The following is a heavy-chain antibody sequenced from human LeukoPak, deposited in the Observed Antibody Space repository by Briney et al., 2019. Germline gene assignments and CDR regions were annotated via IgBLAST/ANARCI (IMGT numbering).Heavy chain of an antibody. CDR3: ARQRFLEWYFDY. CDR1: GASISSSSYY. V-gene: IGHV4-39*01. CDR2: IHYSGST. Sequence: SETLSLTCTVSGASISSSSYYWGWIRQPPGKGPEWIGSIHYSGSTYYNPSLTSRVTISVDTSENQFFLKLNSVTAADTAVYYCARQRFLEWYFDYWGQGTLVTVSS. J-gene: IGHJ4*02. D-gene: IGHD3-3*01.